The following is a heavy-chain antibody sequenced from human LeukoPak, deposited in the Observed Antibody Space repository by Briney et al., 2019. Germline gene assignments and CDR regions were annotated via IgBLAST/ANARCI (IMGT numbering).Heavy chain of an antibody. V-gene: IGHV1-18*01. CDR1: GYTFTSYG. Sequence: ASVKVSCKASGYTFTSYGISWVRQAPGQGLEWMGWISAYNGNTNYAQKLQGRVTMTEDTSTDTAYMELSSLRSEDTAVYYCATDLGGYDEGGFDYWGQGTLVTVSS. D-gene: IGHD5-12*01. CDR3: ATDLGGYDEGGFDY. J-gene: IGHJ4*02. CDR2: ISAYNGNT.